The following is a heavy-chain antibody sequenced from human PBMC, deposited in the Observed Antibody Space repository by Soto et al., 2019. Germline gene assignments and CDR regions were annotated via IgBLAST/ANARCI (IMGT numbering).Heavy chain of an antibody. J-gene: IGHJ6*02. D-gene: IGHD3-16*01. Sequence: SPTLSLPCAISGDSVSSSSAAWNWISHSPSRGLEWLGRTYYRSKWIHEYAVSMESRITINPDTSKNQFSLQLYSVIPEDTAVYYCAGVVWFRGMDVWGQGTPGTSP. CDR1: GDSVSSSSAA. CDR2: TYYRSKWIH. V-gene: IGHV6-1*01. CDR3: AGVVWFRGMDV.